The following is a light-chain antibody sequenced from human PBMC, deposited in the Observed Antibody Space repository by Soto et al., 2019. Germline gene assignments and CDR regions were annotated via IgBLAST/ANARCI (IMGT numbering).Light chain of an antibody. CDR1: QSVGHW. CDR3: QEYDTYSPWT. J-gene: IGKJ1*01. V-gene: IGKV1-5*01. CDR2: GAS. Sequence: DIHMTLSPSTLSASVGDRVTITCQASQSVGHWLAWYQQKPGKAPKLLIYGASTLESGVPSRFSGSGSGTDFTLTISGLQPDDFATYYCQEYDTYSPWTFGPGTKVDIK.